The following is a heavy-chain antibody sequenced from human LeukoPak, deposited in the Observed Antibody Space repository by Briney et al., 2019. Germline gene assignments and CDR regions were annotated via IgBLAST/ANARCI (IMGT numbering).Heavy chain of an antibody. CDR1: GGSVSSGSYY. V-gene: IGHV4-61*01. Sequence: PSETLSLTCTVSGGSVSSGSYYWSWIRQPPGKGLEWIGYIYYSGSTNYNPSLKSRVTISVDTSKNQFSLKLSSVTAADTAVYYCARELGTNWFDPWGQGTLVTVSS. CDR3: ARELGTNWFDP. CDR2: IYYSGST. J-gene: IGHJ5*02. D-gene: IGHD1-1*01.